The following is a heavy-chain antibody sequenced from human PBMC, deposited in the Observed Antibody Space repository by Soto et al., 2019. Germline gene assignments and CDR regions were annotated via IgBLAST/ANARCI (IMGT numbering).Heavy chain of an antibody. V-gene: IGHV4-34*01. J-gene: IGHJ4*02. CDR1: GGSFSGYY. CDR2: INHSGST. CDR3: ARVGGIAAADY. D-gene: IGHD6-13*01. Sequence: SETLSHTCAVYGGSFSGYYWSWIRQPPGKGLEWIGEINHSGSTNYNPSLKSRVTISVDTSKNQFSLKLSSVTAADTAVYYCARVGGIAAADYWGQGTLVTVSS.